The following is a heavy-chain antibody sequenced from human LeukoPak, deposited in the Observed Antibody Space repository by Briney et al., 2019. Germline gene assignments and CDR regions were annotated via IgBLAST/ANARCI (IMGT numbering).Heavy chain of an antibody. Sequence: GGSLRLSCAASGFTFSSYAMHWVRQAPGKGLEWVAVISYDGSNKYYADSVKGRFTFSRDNSKNTLYLQMNSLRAEDTAVYYCARDLMVRGVTLYGMDVWGQGTTVTVSS. CDR2: ISYDGSNK. V-gene: IGHV3-30*04. CDR3: ARDLMVRGVTLYGMDV. J-gene: IGHJ6*02. CDR1: GFTFSSYA. D-gene: IGHD3-10*01.